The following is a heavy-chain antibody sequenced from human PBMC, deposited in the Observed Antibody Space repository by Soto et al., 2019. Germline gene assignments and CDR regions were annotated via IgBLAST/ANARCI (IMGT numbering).Heavy chain of an antibody. CDR1: GGSFSGYY. D-gene: IGHD6-13*01. Sequence: SETLSLTCAVYGGSFSGYYWSWIRQPPGKGLEWIGEINHSGSTNYNPSLKSRVTISVDTSKNQFSLKLSSVTAADTAVYYCARGQGIAAAGAFDIWGQGTMVTVSS. J-gene: IGHJ3*02. CDR3: ARGQGIAAAGAFDI. V-gene: IGHV4-34*01. CDR2: INHSGST.